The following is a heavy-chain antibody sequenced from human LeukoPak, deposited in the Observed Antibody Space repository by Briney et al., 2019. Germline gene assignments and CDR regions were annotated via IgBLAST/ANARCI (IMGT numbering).Heavy chain of an antibody. CDR2: IYTSGST. D-gene: IGHD5-18*01. CDR1: GGSISSGSYY. J-gene: IGHJ4*02. V-gene: IGHV4-61*02. CDR3: ARELDTAMVTYYFDY. Sequence: SETLSLTCTVSGGSISSGSYYWSWIRQPAGKGLEWIGRIYTSGSTNYNPSLKSRVTISVDTSKNQFSLKLSSVTAADTAVYYCARELDTAMVTYYFDYWGRGTLVTVSS.